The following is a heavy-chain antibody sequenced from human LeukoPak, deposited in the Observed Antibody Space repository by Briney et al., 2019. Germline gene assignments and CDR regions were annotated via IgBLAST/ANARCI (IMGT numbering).Heavy chain of an antibody. CDR3: ARVLLWPRGYYYMDV. CDR1: GGSISSSSYY. J-gene: IGHJ6*03. D-gene: IGHD3-10*01. Sequence: ASETLSLTCTVSGGSISSSSYYWGWIRQPPGKGLEWIGSIYYSGSTYYNPSLKSRVTISVDTSKNQFSLKLSSVTAADTAVYYCARVLLWPRGYYYMDVWGKGTTVTVSS. V-gene: IGHV4-39*07. CDR2: IYYSGST.